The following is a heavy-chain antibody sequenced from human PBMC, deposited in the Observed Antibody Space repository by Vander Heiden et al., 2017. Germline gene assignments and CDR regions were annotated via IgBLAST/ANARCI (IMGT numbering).Heavy chain of an antibody. CDR3: ARVPYDSSGYLYYFDY. D-gene: IGHD3-22*01. J-gene: IGHJ4*02. CDR1: GCTFSSYG. V-gene: IGHV3-33*01. CDR2: IWYDGSNK. Sequence: QVQLVESGGGVVQPGRSLRLSCAASGCTFSSYGLHWVRQAPGKGLEWVAVIWYDGSNKYYADSVKGRFTISRDNSKNTLYLQMNSLRAEDTAVYYCARVPYDSSGYLYYFDYWGQGTLVTVSS.